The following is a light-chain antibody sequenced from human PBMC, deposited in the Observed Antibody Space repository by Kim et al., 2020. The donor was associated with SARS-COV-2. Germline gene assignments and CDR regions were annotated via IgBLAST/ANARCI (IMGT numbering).Light chain of an antibody. V-gene: IGKV3-15*01. CDR2: GAS. CDR1: QSVTSN. J-gene: IGKJ2*01. CDR3: QQYNRWPPYI. Sequence: VAPGERATPSCRASQSVTSNLAWYQQQPGQAPRLLIYGASIRATGIPDRFSGSGSGTEFTLTISSLQSEDFALYYCQQYNRWPPYIFGQGTKLEI.